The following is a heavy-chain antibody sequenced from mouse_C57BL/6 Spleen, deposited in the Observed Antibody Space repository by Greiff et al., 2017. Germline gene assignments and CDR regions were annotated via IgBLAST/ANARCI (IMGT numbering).Heavy chain of an antibody. CDR3: TIFYSNGFYAMDY. V-gene: IGHV14-4*01. CDR2: IDPENGDT. J-gene: IGHJ4*01. CDR1: GFNIKDDY. Sequence: VQLQQSGAELVRPGASVKLSCTASGFNIKDDYMHWVKQRPEQGLEWIGWIDPENGDTEYASKFQGKATIPADTSSNTAYLQLSSLTSEDTAVYYCTIFYSNGFYAMDYWGQGTSVTVSS. D-gene: IGHD2-5*01.